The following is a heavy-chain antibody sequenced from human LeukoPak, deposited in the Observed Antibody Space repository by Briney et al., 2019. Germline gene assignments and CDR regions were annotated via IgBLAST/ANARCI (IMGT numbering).Heavy chain of an antibody. CDR3: AREGHYDILTGYSPVEYYFYYMDV. J-gene: IGHJ6*03. V-gene: IGHV3-30*04. CDR1: GFTFSHYG. D-gene: IGHD3-9*01. CDR2: ISSDGVEK. Sequence: GGSLRLSCEASGFTFSHYGIHWVRQTPGKGLEWVAAISSDGVEKHYADSVKGLFTISRDNSKSTLYLQMNSLRAEDTALYYCAREGHYDILTGYSPVEYYFYYMDVWGKGTTVTVSS.